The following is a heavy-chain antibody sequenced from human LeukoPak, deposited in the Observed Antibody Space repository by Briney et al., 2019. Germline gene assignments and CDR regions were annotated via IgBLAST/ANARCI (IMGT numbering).Heavy chain of an antibody. D-gene: IGHD6-13*01. Sequence: GGSLRLSCATSGFIFSTYALSWVRQAPGKGLEWASSISGSGGRTYHADSVKGRFTISRDSSKNTLYLQMNSLRAEDTAIYYCARVIRAAPGKGYFDCWGQGTLVTVSS. CDR2: ISGSGGRT. CDR1: GFIFSTYA. CDR3: ARVIRAAPGKGYFDC. J-gene: IGHJ4*02. V-gene: IGHV3-23*01.